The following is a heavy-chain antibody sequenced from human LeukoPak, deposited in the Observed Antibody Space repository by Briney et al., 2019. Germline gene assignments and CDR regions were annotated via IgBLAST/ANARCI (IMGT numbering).Heavy chain of an antibody. Sequence: PGGSLRLSCAASGFTFSGYSTNWVRQAPGKGLEWVSYISSGTSVIYNADSVKGRFTISRDNAKNSLYLQMNSLRAEDTAVYYCARGKGDWGNYYFDYWGQGTLVTVSS. V-gene: IGHV3-48*01. D-gene: IGHD7-27*01. CDR2: ISSGTSVI. CDR3: ARGKGDWGNYYFDY. CDR1: GFTFSGYS. J-gene: IGHJ4*02.